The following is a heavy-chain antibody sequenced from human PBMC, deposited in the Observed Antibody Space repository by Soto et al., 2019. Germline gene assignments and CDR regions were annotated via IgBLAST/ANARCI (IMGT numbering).Heavy chain of an antibody. J-gene: IGHJ6*02. CDR2: TYYRSKWYN. CDR1: GDSVSSNNAA. Sequence: PSQTLSLTCAISGDSVSSNNAAWNWIRQSPSRCLEWLGRTYYRSKWYNDYAVSVKSRITINPDTSKNQFSLQLNSVTPEDTAVYYCARGVAAPTWGNDYGMDVWGQGTTVTVSS. V-gene: IGHV6-1*01. CDR3: ARGVAAPTWGNDYGMDV. D-gene: IGHD6-19*01.